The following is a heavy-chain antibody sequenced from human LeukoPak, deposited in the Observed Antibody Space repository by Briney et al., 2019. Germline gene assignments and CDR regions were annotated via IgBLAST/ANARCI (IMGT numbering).Heavy chain of an antibody. Sequence: ASVKVSCKASGYTFTSYGISWVRQAPGQGLEWMGWISAYNGNTNYAQKLQGRVTMTTDTSMSTAYMELRSLRSDDTAVYYCASVTMIRGVIINFDYWGQGTLVTVSS. CDR1: GYTFTSYG. D-gene: IGHD3-10*01. J-gene: IGHJ4*02. V-gene: IGHV1-18*01. CDR3: ASVTMIRGVIINFDY. CDR2: ISAYNGNT.